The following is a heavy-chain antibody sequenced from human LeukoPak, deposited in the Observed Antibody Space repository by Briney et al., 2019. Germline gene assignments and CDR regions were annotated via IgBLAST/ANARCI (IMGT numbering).Heavy chain of an antibody. V-gene: IGHV4-34*01. J-gene: IGHJ4*02. CDR2: INHSGST. Sequence: SETLSLTCAVYGGSFSGYYWSWIRQPPGKGLEWIGEINHSGSTNYNPSLKSRVTISVDTSKNQFSLKPSSVTAADTAVYYCARRSAAAGEFDYWGQGTLVTVSS. CDR1: GGSFSGYY. CDR3: ARRSAAAGEFDY. D-gene: IGHD6-13*01.